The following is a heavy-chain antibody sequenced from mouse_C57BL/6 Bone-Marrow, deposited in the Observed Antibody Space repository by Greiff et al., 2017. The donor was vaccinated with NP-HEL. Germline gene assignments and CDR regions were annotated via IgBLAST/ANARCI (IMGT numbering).Heavy chain of an antibody. Sequence: QVQLQQSDAELVKPGASVKISCKVSGYTFTDHTIHWMKQRPEQGLEWIGYIYPRDGSTKYNEKFKGKATLTADKSSSTAYLQLNSLTSEDAAVYCCARLLYDYYAMDYWGQGTSVTVSS. D-gene: IGHD2-12*01. CDR2: IYPRDGST. J-gene: IGHJ4*01. CDR1: GYTFTDHT. CDR3: ARLLYDYYAMDY. V-gene: IGHV1-78*01.